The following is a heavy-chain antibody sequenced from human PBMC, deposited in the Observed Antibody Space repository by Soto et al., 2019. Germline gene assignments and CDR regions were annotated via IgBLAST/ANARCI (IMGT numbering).Heavy chain of an antibody. CDR3: AREGQAPYYYYGMDV. V-gene: IGHV1-18*01. Sequence: QVQVVQSGDEVKKPGASVEVSCKASGYTFTNYGFSWVRQAPGQGLEWMGGISGYNGNTKYAEKFQGRVTMTTDTSTSTAHRELRSLRSDATAVYYCAREGQAPYYYYGMDVWGQGTAVTVSS. J-gene: IGHJ6*02. CDR1: GYTFTNYG. CDR2: ISGYNGNT.